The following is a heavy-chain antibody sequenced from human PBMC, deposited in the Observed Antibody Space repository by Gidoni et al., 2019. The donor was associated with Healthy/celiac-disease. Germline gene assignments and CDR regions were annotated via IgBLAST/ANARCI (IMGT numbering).Heavy chain of an antibody. J-gene: IGHJ5*02. CDR3: ARPVLRFLEWSPFYP. CDR2: INHSGRT. Sequence: QVQLQQWGAGLLKPSETLSLTCAVYGGSFSGYYWSWLRPPPGKGLEWIGEINHSGRTNYNPSLKSRVTISVDTSKNQCSLKLSSVTAADTAVYYCARPVLRFLEWSPFYPWGQGTLVTVSS. V-gene: IGHV4-34*01. CDR1: GGSFSGYY. D-gene: IGHD3-3*01.